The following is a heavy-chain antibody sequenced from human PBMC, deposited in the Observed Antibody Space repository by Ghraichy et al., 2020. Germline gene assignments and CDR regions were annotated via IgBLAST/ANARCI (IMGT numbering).Heavy chain of an antibody. V-gene: IGHV3-7*02. J-gene: IGHJ4*02. CDR2: IKQDGSDK. CDR3: ARGGGNFDY. D-gene: IGHD4-23*01. Sequence: GGSLRLSCERSRIRLSNCWKIVIRQAPCKGTEWVANIKQDGSDKYYVDSVKGRFTISRDNAKNSLYLQMDSLRAEDTAVYYCARGGGNFDYWGQGTLVTVSS. CDR1: RIRLSNCW.